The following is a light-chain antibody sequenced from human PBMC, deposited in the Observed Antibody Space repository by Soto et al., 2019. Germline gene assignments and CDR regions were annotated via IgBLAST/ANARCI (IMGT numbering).Light chain of an antibody. CDR3: CSYPGSYTLYV. J-gene: IGLJ1*01. V-gene: IGLV2-11*01. CDR2: DVS. Sequence: QSALTQPRSVSGSPGQSVTISCTRTSSDVGGYNYVSWYQQHPGKAPKLMIYDVSKRPSGVPDRFSGSKSGNTASLTISGLQAEDEADYYCCSYPGSYTLYVFGTGTKVTVL. CDR1: SSDVGGYNY.